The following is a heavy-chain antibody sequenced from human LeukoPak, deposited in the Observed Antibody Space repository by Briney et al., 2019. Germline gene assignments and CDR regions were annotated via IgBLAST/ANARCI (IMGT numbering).Heavy chain of an antibody. CDR3: ARVNWSGYDFRGAFDI. CDR1: GRSINTYY. Sequence: SETLSLTCSVSGRSINTYYRTWIRQPPGKGLEWLGYIYYSGSTNYNPSLKSRVTISVDTSKKQFSLKLSSVTAADTAVYYCARVNWSGYDFRGAFDIWGQGKTVTVSS. D-gene: IGHD5-12*01. CDR2: IYYSGST. J-gene: IGHJ3*02. V-gene: IGHV4-59*01.